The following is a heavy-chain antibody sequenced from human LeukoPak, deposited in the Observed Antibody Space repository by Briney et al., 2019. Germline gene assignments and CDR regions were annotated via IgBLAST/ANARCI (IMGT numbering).Heavy chain of an antibody. CDR2: INPSGGST. Sequence: ASVKVSCKASGYTFTSYYMHWVRQAPGQGLEWMRIINPSGGSTSYAQKFQGRVTMTRDTSISTAYMELSRLRSDDTAVYYCARGDIVVVPAASYYWGQGTLVTVSS. V-gene: IGHV1-46*01. CDR3: ARGDIVVVPAASYY. J-gene: IGHJ4*02. CDR1: GYTFTSYY. D-gene: IGHD2-2*01.